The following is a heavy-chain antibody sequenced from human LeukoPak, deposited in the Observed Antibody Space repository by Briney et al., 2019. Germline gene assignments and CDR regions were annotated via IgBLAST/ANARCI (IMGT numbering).Heavy chain of an antibody. CDR2: INPNSGGT. V-gene: IGHV1-2*02. CDR3: ARVYRYCSGGSCSRLFDY. CDR1: GYTXTGYY. D-gene: IGHD2-15*01. J-gene: IGHJ4*02. Sequence: ASVKVSCKASGYTXTGYYMHWVRQAPGQGLEWMGWINPNSGGTNYAQKFQGRVTMTRGTSISTAYMELSRLRSDDTAVYYCARVYRYCSGGSCSRLFDYWGQGTLVTVSS.